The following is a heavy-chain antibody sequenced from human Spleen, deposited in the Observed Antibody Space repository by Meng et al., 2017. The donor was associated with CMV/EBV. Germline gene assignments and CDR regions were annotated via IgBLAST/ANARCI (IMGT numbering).Heavy chain of an antibody. CDR2: ISYDGSEK. CDR3: ARGKGDYYGMDV. D-gene: IGHD3-16*01. Sequence: GESLKISCVASGFNFSTYTMHWVRQAPGKGLEWVAIISYDGSEKYYADSVKGRFTISRDNSKNTLYLQMIILRAEDTAVYYCARGKGDYYGMDVWGQGTTVTVSS. CDR1: GFNFSTYT. J-gene: IGHJ6*02. V-gene: IGHV3-30*04.